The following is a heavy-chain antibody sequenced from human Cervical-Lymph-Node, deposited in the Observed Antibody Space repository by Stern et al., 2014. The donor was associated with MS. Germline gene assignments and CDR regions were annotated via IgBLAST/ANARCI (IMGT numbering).Heavy chain of an antibody. Sequence: EVQLVQSGGGLVQPGGSLRVSCEASGFTLSDYSMNWVRQAPGKGLEWLSYISPSGSTISYADSVKARFTISRDSDRNSLYLQMHSLSAEDTAVYYCARGPRTFYYFDYWGQGTLVTVS. CDR1: GFTLSDYS. J-gene: IGHJ4*02. V-gene: IGHV3-48*01. D-gene: IGHD1-14*01. CDR2: ISPSGSTI. CDR3: ARGPRTFYYFDY.